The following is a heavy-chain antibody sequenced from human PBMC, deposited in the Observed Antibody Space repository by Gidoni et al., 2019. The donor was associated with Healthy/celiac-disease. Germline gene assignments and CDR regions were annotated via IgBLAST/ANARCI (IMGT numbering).Heavy chain of an antibody. CDR3: ARGPPAMAYFDY. J-gene: IGHJ4*02. Sequence: VQLVESGGGLVQPGGSLRLSCAASGFTFSSYWMHWVRQAPGKGLVWVSRINSDGSSTSYADSVKGRFTVSRDNAKNTLYLQMNNLRAEDTAVYYCARGPPAMAYFDYWGQGTLVTVSS. CDR2: INSDGSST. V-gene: IGHV3-74*01. D-gene: IGHD5-18*01. CDR1: GFTFSSYW.